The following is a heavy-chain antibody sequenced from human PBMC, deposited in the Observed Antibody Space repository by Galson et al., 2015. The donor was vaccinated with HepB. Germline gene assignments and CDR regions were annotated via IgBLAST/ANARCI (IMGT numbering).Heavy chain of an antibody. CDR1: GYRFTNYW. J-gene: IGHJ2*01. D-gene: IGHD4-11*01. Sequence: QSGAEVKKPGESVKISCKGSGYRFTNYWIAWVRQMPGKGLEWMGIIYPGDSDTRYSPSFQGQVTISVDKSTSTAYLQWSSLQASDTAMYYCARHHDYSNNADNWYFDLWGRGTLLTVSS. V-gene: IGHV5-51*01. CDR3: ARHHDYSNNADNWYFDL. CDR2: IYPGDSDT.